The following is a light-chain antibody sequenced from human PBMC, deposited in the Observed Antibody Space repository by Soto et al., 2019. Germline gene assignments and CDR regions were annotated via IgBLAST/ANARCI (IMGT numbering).Light chain of an antibody. CDR2: DVG. J-gene: IGLJ1*01. CDR3: SSFSSSTTRV. V-gene: IGLV2-14*01. CDR1: SSDVGDFNY. Sequence: QSALTQPTSVAGSTGQSITISCTGTSSDVGDFNYVSWYQQHPGKAPKLMIYDVGNRPSGVSIRFSGSKSGSTASLTISGLQAEDEADYYCSSFSSSTTRVFGTGTKLTVL.